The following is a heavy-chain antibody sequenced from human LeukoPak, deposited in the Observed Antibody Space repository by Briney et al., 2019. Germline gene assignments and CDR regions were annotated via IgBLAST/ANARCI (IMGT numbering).Heavy chain of an antibody. Sequence: PSETLSLTCAVSGASITSYYWTWIRQPPGKGLEWIGYIYSSAHKDVNPSLKSRVTISVDASKSQVSLKLSSVTAADTAVYYCARTPASWYFFDYWGQGTLVTVSS. D-gene: IGHD1-14*01. CDR3: ARTPASWYFFDY. V-gene: IGHV4-4*09. CDR2: IYSSAHK. J-gene: IGHJ4*02. CDR1: GASITSYY.